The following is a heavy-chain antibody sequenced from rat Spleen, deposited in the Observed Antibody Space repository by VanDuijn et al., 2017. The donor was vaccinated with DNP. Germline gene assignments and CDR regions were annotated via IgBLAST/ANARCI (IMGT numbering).Heavy chain of an antibody. CDR1: GFIFNDNW. CDR2: INKDSSTI. CDR3: TKGPNYGGHSDDFDN. D-gene: IGHD1-11*01. Sequence: EVKLVESGGGLVQPGRSLKLSCAASGFIFNDNWMGWVRQAPGKGLEWIGEINKDSSTIVYTPSLRDKFTISRDNAQNTLYLQMSKLGSEDTALYYGTKGPNYGGHSDDFDNWGQGVMVTVSS. V-gene: IGHV4-2*01. J-gene: IGHJ2*01.